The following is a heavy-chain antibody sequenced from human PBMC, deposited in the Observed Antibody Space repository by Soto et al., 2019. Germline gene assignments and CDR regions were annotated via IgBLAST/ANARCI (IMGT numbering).Heavy chain of an antibody. CDR3: ARADPATAEYYFDY. CDR2: IIPIFGTA. Sequence: QVQLVQSGAEVKKPGSSVKVSCKASGGTFSSYAISWVRQAPGQGLEWMGGIIPIFGTANYAQKFQGRVTITADESTSTDYMELSSLRSEDTAVYYCARADPATAEYYFDYWGQGTMVTVSS. V-gene: IGHV1-69*01. D-gene: IGHD1-26*01. CDR1: GGTFSSYA. J-gene: IGHJ4*02.